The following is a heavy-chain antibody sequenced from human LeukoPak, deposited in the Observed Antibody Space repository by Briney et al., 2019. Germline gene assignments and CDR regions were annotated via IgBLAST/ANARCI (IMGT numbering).Heavy chain of an antibody. CDR3: ARRGNTDSWTVLIDY. D-gene: IGHD3/OR15-3a*01. J-gene: IGHJ4*02. CDR1: GFTFSDFY. CDR2: ISEDGRIT. Sequence: GGTLRLSCAASGFTFSDFYMTWIPQAPGKGLEWILYISEDGRITYYADSLKGRFTIPRDNAKNSLSLQVDSLRADDTAVYFCARRGNTDSWTVLIDYWGQGTLVTVSS. V-gene: IGHV3-11*01.